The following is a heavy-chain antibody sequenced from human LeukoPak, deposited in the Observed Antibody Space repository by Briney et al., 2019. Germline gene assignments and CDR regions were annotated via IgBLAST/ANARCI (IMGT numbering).Heavy chain of an antibody. Sequence: PSETLSLTCTVSGGSISTYYWSWIRQPAGKGLEWIGRIYTSGSTNYNPSLKSRVTISVDTSKNQFSLKLSSVTAADTAVYYCARGPRITMVRGVIWWFDPWGQGTLVTVSS. V-gene: IGHV4-4*07. CDR3: ARGPRITMVRGVIWWFDP. CDR1: GGSISTYY. CDR2: IYTSGST. J-gene: IGHJ5*02. D-gene: IGHD3-10*01.